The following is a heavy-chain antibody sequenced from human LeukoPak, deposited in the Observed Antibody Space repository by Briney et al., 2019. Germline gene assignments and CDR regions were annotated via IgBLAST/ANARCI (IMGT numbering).Heavy chain of an antibody. Sequence: ASVKVSCTASGYTFTSYDINWVRQATGQGLEWMGWMNPNSGNTGYAQKFQGRVTMTRNTSISTAYMELSSLRSEDTAVYYCARGYCSGGSCYSYYYYNYMDVWGKGTTVTVSS. V-gene: IGHV1-8*01. D-gene: IGHD2-15*01. CDR3: ARGYCSGGSCYSYYYYNYMDV. CDR2: MNPNSGNT. J-gene: IGHJ6*03. CDR1: GYTFTSYD.